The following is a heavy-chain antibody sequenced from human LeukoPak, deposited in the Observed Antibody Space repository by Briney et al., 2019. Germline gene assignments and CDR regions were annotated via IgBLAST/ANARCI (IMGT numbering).Heavy chain of an antibody. Sequence: SESLSPTYPVSGYFISSRYYWGWIRQPPGKGLARIGRIYHSGSTYYNPSLKSRVTISADTSKNQFSLRLSSVTAADTALYYCARGGVVAAPGNAFDIWGQGTMVTVFS. J-gene: IGHJ3*02. CDR3: ARGGVVAAPGNAFDI. CDR2: IYHSGST. CDR1: GYFISSRYY. D-gene: IGHD2-15*01. V-gene: IGHV4-38-2*02.